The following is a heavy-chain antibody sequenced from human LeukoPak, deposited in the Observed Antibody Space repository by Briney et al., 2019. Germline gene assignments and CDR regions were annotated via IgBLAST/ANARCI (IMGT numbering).Heavy chain of an antibody. CDR1: GFTVSSNY. CDR2: IYSGGST. J-gene: IGHJ3*02. V-gene: IGHV3-66*01. D-gene: IGHD3-3*01. CDR3: ARGFSTIFGVVPGAFDI. Sequence: GGSLRLSCAASGFTVSSNYMSWVRQAPGKGLEWVSVIYSGGSTYYADSVKGRFTISRDNSKNTLYLQMNSLRAEDTAVYYCARGFSTIFGVVPGAFDIWGQGTMVTVSS.